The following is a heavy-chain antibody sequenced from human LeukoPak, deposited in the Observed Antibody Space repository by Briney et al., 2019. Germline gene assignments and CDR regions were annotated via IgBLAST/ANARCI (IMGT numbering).Heavy chain of an antibody. CDR1: GFTLSRYA. V-gene: IGHV3-23*01. J-gene: IGHJ3*02. CDR3: AKDTNYYDSSGPFDAFDI. D-gene: IGHD3-22*01. Sequence: GGSLRLSCAASGFTLSRYAMSWVGQGPGKGVEGVSAISGSGGRTYYADSVKGRFTLSTDTSKTTLSLQLNTLPADDTAVYYCAKDTNYYDSSGPFDAFDIWGQGTIVTVSS. CDR2: ISGSGGRT.